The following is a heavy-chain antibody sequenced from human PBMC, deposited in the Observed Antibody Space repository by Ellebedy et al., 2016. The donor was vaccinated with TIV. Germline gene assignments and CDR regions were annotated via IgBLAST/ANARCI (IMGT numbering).Heavy chain of an antibody. D-gene: IGHD6-19*01. CDR2: FYHTGGT. CDR3: ASIAVTGTPDDY. Sequence: SETLSLPXTVSGGSMRSYYWSWIRQYPGKGLEWIGYFYHTGGTNYNPSLKSRVTISVDTSKNQFALKLKSVTAADTAVYYCASIAVTGTPDDYWGQGTRVTVSS. V-gene: IGHV4-59*01. CDR1: GGSMRSYY. J-gene: IGHJ4*02.